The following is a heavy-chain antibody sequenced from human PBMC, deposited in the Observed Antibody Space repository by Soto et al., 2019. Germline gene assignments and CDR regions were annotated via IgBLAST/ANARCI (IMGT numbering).Heavy chain of an antibody. V-gene: IGHV4-31*03. CDR3: ARSGYSYGPNPLLY. D-gene: IGHD5-18*01. CDR2: IYYSGST. Sequence: QVQLQESGPGLVKPSQTLSLTCTVSGGSISSGGYYWIWIRQHPGKGLEWIGYIYYSGSTYYNPSLKSRVTITVDTSKNQYSLKLSAVTAADTAGYYCARSGYSYGPNPLLYWGQGTLVTVSS. CDR1: GGSISSGGYY. J-gene: IGHJ4*02.